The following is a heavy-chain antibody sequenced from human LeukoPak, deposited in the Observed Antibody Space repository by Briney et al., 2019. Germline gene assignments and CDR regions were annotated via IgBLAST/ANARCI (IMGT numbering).Heavy chain of an antibody. Sequence: GGSLRLSCTASGFAFGDYPITWVRQAPGKGLEWVGFIRNKTYGGTTEYAASVKGRFTISRDDSKSIAYLQMNSLKTEDTAVYYCTRDRSHDYWGPGTLVTVSP. CDR2: IRNKTYGGTT. J-gene: IGHJ4*02. V-gene: IGHV3-49*04. CDR3: TRDRSHDY. CDR1: GFAFGDYP. D-gene: IGHD6-13*01.